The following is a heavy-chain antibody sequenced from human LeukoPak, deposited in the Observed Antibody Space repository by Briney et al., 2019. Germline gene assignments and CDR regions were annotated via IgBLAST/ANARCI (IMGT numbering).Heavy chain of an antibody. V-gene: IGHV3-30*02. CDR1: GFTFSTYG. D-gene: IGHD1-26*01. CDR2: IRYDGSGK. Sequence: PGGSLRLSCAASGFTFSTYGTHWVRQAPGKGLEWVAFIRYDGSGKYYADSVKGRFTISRDNSKNTLYLQMNSLRAEDTAVYYCAKDVVIWEGDAFDIWGQGTMVTVSS. CDR3: AKDVVIWEGDAFDI. J-gene: IGHJ3*02.